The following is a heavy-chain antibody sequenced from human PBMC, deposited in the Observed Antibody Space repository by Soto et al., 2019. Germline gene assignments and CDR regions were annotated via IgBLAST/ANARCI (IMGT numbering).Heavy chain of an antibody. CDR1: GGSISNYY. D-gene: IGHD3-3*01. V-gene: IGHV4-4*07. CDR3: AREGHYDFWSGYYVPWWFDP. CDR2: IYTTGYT. Sequence: PSETLSLTCSASGGSISNYYWTWIRQPAGKGLEWIGRIYTTGYTNYNPSLKSRLTMSVDTSKNQFSLTLTSVTAADTAVYYCAREGHYDFWSGYYVPWWFDPWGQGILVTVSS. J-gene: IGHJ5*02.